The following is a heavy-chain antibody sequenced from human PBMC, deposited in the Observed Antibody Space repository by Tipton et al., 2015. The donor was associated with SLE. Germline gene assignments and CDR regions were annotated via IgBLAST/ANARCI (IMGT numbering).Heavy chain of an antibody. D-gene: IGHD6-19*01. Sequence: TLSLTCAAYGGSFSGYYWSWIRQPPGKGLEWIGEINHSGSTNYNPSLKSRVTISVDTSKNQFSLKLSSVTAADTAVYYCARAKLAVAGALYFDYWGQGTLVTVSS. CDR2: INHSGST. J-gene: IGHJ4*02. CDR1: GGSFSGYY. V-gene: IGHV4-34*01. CDR3: ARAKLAVAGALYFDY.